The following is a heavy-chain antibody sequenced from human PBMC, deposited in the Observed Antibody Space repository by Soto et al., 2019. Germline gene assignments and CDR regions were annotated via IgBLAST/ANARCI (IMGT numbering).Heavy chain of an antibody. CDR2: ISSSSSSI. Sequence: PGGSLRLSCAASGFTFSTYSMNWVRQAPGKGLEWVSYISSSSSSIYYADSVRGRFTISRDNAKNSLYLQMNSLRDEDTAVYYCAMGGRNYYYYGMDVWGQGTTVTVSS. V-gene: IGHV3-48*02. J-gene: IGHJ6*02. CDR1: GFTFSTYS. CDR3: AMGGRNYYYYGMDV. D-gene: IGHD1-26*01.